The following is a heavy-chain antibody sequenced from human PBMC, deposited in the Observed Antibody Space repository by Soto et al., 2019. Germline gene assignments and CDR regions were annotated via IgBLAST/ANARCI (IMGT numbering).Heavy chain of an antibody. J-gene: IGHJ4*02. Sequence: GGSLRLSCAASGFTFSSYSMNWVRQAPGKGLEWVSSISSSSSYIYYADSVKGRFTISRDNAKNSLYLEMNSLRAEDTAVYYCARESEDLTSNFDYWGQGTLVTVSS. CDR2: ISSSSSYI. CDR1: GFTFSSYS. CDR3: ARESEDLTSNFDY. V-gene: IGHV3-21*01.